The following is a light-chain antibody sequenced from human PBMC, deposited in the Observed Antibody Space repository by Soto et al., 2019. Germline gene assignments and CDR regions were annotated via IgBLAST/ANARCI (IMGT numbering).Light chain of an antibody. CDR1: QSISSY. V-gene: IGKV1-39*01. Sequence: MQITHSPSSLSASVIYRVTITCRASQSISSYLNWYQQKPGKAPKLLIYAASSLQSGVPSRFSGSGSGTDFTLTISSLQPEDFATYYCQQSYSTPGTFGQGTKVDIK. CDR2: AAS. CDR3: QQSYSTPGT. J-gene: IGKJ1*01.